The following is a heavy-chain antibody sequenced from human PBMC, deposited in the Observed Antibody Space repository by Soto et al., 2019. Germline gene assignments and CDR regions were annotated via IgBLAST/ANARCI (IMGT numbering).Heavy chain of an antibody. CDR3: ARVGSSWYFGYMDV. V-gene: IGHV4-34*01. D-gene: IGHD6-13*01. Sequence: PSETLSLTCAVSGASINTYYWTWIRQPPGKGLEWIGEINDSGSANHNPSLKSRVTISVDMSKNQFSLRLTSVTAADTAVYYCARVGSSWYFGYMDVWGKGTTVTVSS. CDR1: GASINTYY. CDR2: INDSGSA. J-gene: IGHJ6*03.